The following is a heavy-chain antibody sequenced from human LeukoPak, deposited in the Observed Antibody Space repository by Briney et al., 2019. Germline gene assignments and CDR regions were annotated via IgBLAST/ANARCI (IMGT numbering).Heavy chain of an antibody. CDR1: GGTFSSYA. Sequence: ASVKVSCKASGGTFSSYAISWVRQAPGQGLEWMGGIIPIFGTANYAQKFQGRVTITADKSTSTAYMELSSLRSEDTAVYYCARAGYYDSSGSNWFDPWGQGTLVTVSS. D-gene: IGHD3-22*01. V-gene: IGHV1-69*06. CDR3: ARAGYYDSSGSNWFDP. CDR2: IIPIFGTA. J-gene: IGHJ5*02.